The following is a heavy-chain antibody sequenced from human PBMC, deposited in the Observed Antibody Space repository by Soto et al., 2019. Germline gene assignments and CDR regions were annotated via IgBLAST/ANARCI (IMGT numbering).Heavy chain of an antibody. CDR2: IIPIFGTA. CDR1: GGTFSSYA. J-gene: IGHJ6*02. D-gene: IGHD4-4*01. CDR3: ARQTTVTTFPYYYYGMDV. V-gene: IGHV1-69*01. Sequence: QVQLVQSGAEVKKPGSSVKVSCKASGGTFSSYAISWVRQAPEQGLEWMGGIIPIFGTANYAQKFQGRVTITADESTSTAYMELSSLRSEDTAVYYCARQTTVTTFPYYYYGMDVWGQGTTVTVSS.